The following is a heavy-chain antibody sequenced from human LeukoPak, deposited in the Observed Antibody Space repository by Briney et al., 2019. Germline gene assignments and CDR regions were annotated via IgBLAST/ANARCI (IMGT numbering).Heavy chain of an antibody. Sequence: KSSETLSLTCAVSGGSISSSNWWSWVRPPPGKGLEWIGEIYHSGSTNYNPSLKSRVTISVDKSKNQFSLKLSSVTAADTAVYYCARGRGGYYGSGSSFGAFDIWGQGTMVTVSS. CDR1: GGSISSSNW. CDR3: ARGRGGYYGSGSSFGAFDI. CDR2: IYHSGST. J-gene: IGHJ3*02. V-gene: IGHV4-4*02. D-gene: IGHD3-10*01.